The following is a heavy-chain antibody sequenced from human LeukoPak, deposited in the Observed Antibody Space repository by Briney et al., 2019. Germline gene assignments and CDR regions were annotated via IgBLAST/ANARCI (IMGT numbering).Heavy chain of an antibody. Sequence: SETLSLTCTVSGGSISTYYWTWMRLPPGKGVEWIGFSHYSGSTNYNSSLKSRVTISVDTSKNQFSLKLNSVTAAGTAVYSCARAPRGESDAASGFYGVDVWGQGTTVTVSS. J-gene: IGHJ6*02. CDR3: ARAPRGESDAASGFYGVDV. D-gene: IGHD3-22*01. CDR1: GGSISTYY. V-gene: IGHV4-59*01. CDR2: SHYSGST.